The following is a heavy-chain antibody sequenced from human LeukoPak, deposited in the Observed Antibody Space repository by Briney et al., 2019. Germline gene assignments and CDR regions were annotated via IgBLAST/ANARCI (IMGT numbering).Heavy chain of an antibody. CDR3: ARPRRAERDEDF. V-gene: IGHV5-51*01. Sequence: RGESLKISCKGLGYSFSSYWNAWVRQRPGKGLEWMGIIYPGGSETRYDPSFQGQVTISADRSISTAYLQWSSLKASDTAMYYCARPRRAERDEDFWGQGTLVTVSS. J-gene: IGHJ4*02. CDR2: IYPGGSET. D-gene: IGHD1-1*01. CDR1: GYSFSSYW.